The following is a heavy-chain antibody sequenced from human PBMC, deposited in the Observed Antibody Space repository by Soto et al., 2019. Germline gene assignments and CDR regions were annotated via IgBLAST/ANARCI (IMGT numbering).Heavy chain of an antibody. CDR1: GFTFDDYA. J-gene: IGHJ3*02. V-gene: IGHV3-9*01. Sequence: GGSLRLSCAASGFTFDDYAMHWVRQAPGKGLEWVSGISWNSGSIGYADSVKGRFTISRDNAKNSLYLQMNSLRAEDTALHYCAKDMGGGMGIFGVVLDAFDIWGQGTMVTVSS. CDR3: AKDMGGGMGIFGVVLDAFDI. CDR2: ISWNSGSI. D-gene: IGHD3-3*01.